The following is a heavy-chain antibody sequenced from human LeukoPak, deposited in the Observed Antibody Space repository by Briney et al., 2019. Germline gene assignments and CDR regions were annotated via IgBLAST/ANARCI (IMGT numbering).Heavy chain of an antibody. Sequence: SHTHSLTCAISVDRVSSYRAVWPSICQCPSRGLEWLGSTYYRSKWYNDYAPSVRGRITHNADTSKNQLALQLNSVPPEDTAVYYCARTSGSSATTDYWGQGTLGTVSS. V-gene: IGHV6-1*01. CDR1: VDRVSSYRAV. J-gene: IGHJ4*02. D-gene: IGHD1-1*01. CDR2: TYYRSKWYN. CDR3: ARTSGSSATTDY.